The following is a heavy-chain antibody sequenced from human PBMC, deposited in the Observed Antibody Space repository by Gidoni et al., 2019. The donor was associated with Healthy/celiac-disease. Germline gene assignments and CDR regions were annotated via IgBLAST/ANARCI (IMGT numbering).Heavy chain of an antibody. D-gene: IGHD6-13*01. CDR2: ISAYNGNT. J-gene: IGHJ4*02. Sequence: HVQLVQSGAEVKKPGAYVMVSCKASGYTFTSYGISCVRQDPGQGLEWMGWISAYNGNTNYAQKLQGRVTMTTDKSTSTAYMELRSMRSDDAAVYYCARDPRSSSWYGPFGYWGQGTLVTVSS. CDR1: GYTFTSYG. CDR3: ARDPRSSSWYGPFGY. V-gene: IGHV1-18*01.